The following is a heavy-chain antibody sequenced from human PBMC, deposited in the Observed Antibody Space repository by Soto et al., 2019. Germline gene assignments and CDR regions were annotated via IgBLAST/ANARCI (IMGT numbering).Heavy chain of an antibody. CDR1: GYTFATST. CDR2: IKAYSGNT. Sequence: QLQLVQSGPEAKKPGASVKVSCKASGYTFATSTISWLRQAPGQGPEWMGWIKAYSGNTNYAQKLQGILTMTTDTSTSTAYMELRSLTTDDTAIYYCAIADYGDDDYWGQGTLVTVSS. J-gene: IGHJ4*02. D-gene: IGHD4-17*01. V-gene: IGHV1-18*01. CDR3: AIADYGDDDY.